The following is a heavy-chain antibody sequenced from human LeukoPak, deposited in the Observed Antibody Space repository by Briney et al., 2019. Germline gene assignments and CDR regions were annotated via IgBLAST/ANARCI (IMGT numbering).Heavy chain of an antibody. V-gene: IGHV3-7*01. CDR3: TRVEETATTAAIIRKYSYYYYYMDV. Sequence: GGSLRLSCAASGFTFSSYWMSWIRQAPGKGLEWVANIKQDGSEKHYVDSVKGRFTISRDNAKNSLYLQMSSLRAEDTAVYYCTRVEETATTAAIIRKYSYYYYYMDVWGKGNTVTVSS. D-gene: IGHD4-11*01. CDR1: GFTFSSYW. J-gene: IGHJ6*03. CDR2: IKQDGSEK.